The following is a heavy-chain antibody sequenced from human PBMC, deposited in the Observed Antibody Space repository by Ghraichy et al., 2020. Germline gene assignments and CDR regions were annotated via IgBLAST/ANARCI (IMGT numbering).Heavy chain of an antibody. CDR1: GFTFSDYF. CDR2: ISFSGSPT. D-gene: IGHD5-18*01. Sequence: GGSLRLSCAASGFTFSDYFMTWIRQAPGKGLEWVSYISFSGSPTTYADAVRGRFTISRDNAKSTLYLQMNSLRAEDTAVYYCARGYSYGAGRTFDIWGQGTVGTVSS. V-gene: IGHV3-11*06. J-gene: IGHJ4*02. CDR3: ARGYSYGAGRTFDI.